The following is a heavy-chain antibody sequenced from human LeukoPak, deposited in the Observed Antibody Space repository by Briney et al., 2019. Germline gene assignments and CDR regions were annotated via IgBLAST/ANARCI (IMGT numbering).Heavy chain of an antibody. J-gene: IGHJ4*02. D-gene: IGHD3-3*01. CDR3: ARASPVSPYYDFWSGYSYYFDY. Sequence: GGSLRLSCAASGFTFSSYSMNWVRQAPGKGLEWVSSISSSSRYIYYADSVKGRFTISRDNAKNSLYLQMNSLRAEDTAVYYCARASPVSPYYDFWSGYSYYFDYWGQGTLVTVSS. V-gene: IGHV3-21*01. CDR2: ISSSSRYI. CDR1: GFTFSSYS.